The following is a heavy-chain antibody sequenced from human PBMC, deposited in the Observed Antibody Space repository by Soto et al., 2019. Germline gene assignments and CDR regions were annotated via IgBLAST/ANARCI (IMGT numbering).Heavy chain of an antibody. CDR3: ASFVPYYYGSSGQWGNNAFDI. J-gene: IGHJ3*02. CDR2: IYYSGST. CDR1: GGSISSYY. D-gene: IGHD3-22*01. V-gene: IGHV4-59*01. Sequence: SETLSLTCTVSGGSISSYYWSWIRQPPGKGLEWIGYIYYSGSTNYNPSLKSRVTISVDTSKNQFSLKLSSVTAADTAVYYCASFVPYYYGSSGQWGNNAFDIWGQGTMVTVSS.